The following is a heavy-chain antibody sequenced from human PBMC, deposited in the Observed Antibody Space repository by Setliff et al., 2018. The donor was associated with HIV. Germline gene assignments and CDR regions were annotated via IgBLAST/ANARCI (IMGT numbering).Heavy chain of an antibody. D-gene: IGHD2-15*01. CDR3: ARLGGICSGGSCTALAYTMDV. Sequence: PGESLKISCKGSGYSFSTYWIAWVRQMPGKGLEWMGIIYPGDSDTRYSPSFQGQVTISADKSISTAYLQCSSLKASDTAMYYCARLGGICSGGSCTALAYTMDVWSQGTTVTVSS. V-gene: IGHV5-51*01. CDR1: GYSFSTYW. J-gene: IGHJ6*02. CDR2: IYPGDSDT.